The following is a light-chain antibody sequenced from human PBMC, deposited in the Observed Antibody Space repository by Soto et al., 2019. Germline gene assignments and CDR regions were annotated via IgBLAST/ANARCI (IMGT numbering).Light chain of an antibody. CDR1: QSISSF. V-gene: IGKV1-39*01. CDR3: QQSYSTPRT. J-gene: IGKJ1*01. Sequence: DIQMTQSPSSLSASVGGRVSITCRASQSISSFLNWYQQKPGRAPKLLIYAASSLQGGVPSRFSGSGSGTDFTLTISSLQPEDFATYYCQQSYSTPRTFGQGTKVEIK. CDR2: AAS.